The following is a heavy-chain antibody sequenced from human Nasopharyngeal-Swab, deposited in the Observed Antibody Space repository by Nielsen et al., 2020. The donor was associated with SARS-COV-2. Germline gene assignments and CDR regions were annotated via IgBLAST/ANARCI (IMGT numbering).Heavy chain of an antibody. J-gene: IGHJ4*02. Sequence: SVKVSCKASGGTFSSYAISWVRQAPGQGLEWMGGIIPFFGTVDYAQKFQGRVTITADESTSTAYMELSSLRSDDTAMYYCTRDQGRGSGSYSDYWGQGTLVTVSS. CDR1: GGTFSSYA. V-gene: IGHV1-69*13. D-gene: IGHD1-26*01. CDR2: IIPFFGTV. CDR3: TRDQGRGSGSYSDY.